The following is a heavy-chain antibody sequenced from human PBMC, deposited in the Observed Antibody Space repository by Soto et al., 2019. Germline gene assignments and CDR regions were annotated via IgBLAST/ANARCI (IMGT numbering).Heavy chain of an antibody. D-gene: IGHD3-22*01. Sequence: GASVKVSCKASGYTFTSYAMHWVRQAPGQRLEWMGWINAGNGNTKYSQKFQGRVTITRDTFASTAYMELSSLRSEDTAVYYCASDPGALDGVVEHYFDYWGQGTLVTVSS. V-gene: IGHV1-3*01. CDR2: INAGNGNT. CDR1: GYTFTSYA. CDR3: ASDPGALDGVVEHYFDY. J-gene: IGHJ4*02.